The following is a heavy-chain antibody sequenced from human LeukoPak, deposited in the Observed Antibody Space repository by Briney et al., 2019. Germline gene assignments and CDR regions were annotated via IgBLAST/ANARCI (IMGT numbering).Heavy chain of an antibody. CDR1: GFTFSTSA. J-gene: IGHJ4*02. CDR3: AKGSF. Sequence: GGSLRLSCVVSGFTFSTSAMSWVRQAPGKGLEWVSGISESGGSTYYADSVKGRFTSSRDNSKNTLYLQMNNLRAEDTAAYYCAKGSFWGQGALVTVSS. V-gene: IGHV3-23*01. D-gene: IGHD3-10*01. CDR2: ISESGGST.